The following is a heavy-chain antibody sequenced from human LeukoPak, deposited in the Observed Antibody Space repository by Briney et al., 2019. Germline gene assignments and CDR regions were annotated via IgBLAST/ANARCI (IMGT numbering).Heavy chain of an antibody. J-gene: IGHJ4*02. CDR2: INTNTGNP. D-gene: IGHD1-14*01. CDR1: GYSFTSFG. CDR3: ARVAGGIDY. Sequence: ASVKVSCKASGYSFTSFGMNWVRQAPGQGLEWMGWINTNTGNPTYSQGFTGRFVFSLDTSVSTAYLQISSLKAEDTAVYYCARVAGGIDYWGQGTLVTVSS. V-gene: IGHV7-4-1*02.